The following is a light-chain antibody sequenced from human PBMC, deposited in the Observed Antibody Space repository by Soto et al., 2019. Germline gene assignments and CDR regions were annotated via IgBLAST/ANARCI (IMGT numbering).Light chain of an antibody. CDR3: QQYHDFQYT. V-gene: IGKV1-5*03. Sequence: DFHMTQSPSTLSASVGDGVTITCRASQSIGSGLAWYQQQPGKAPKLLIYKATNLQRGVSSRFSGSGSGTDFSLTISSLQPADSATYYCQQYHDFQYTFGQGTKLEI. J-gene: IGKJ2*01. CDR1: QSIGSG. CDR2: KAT.